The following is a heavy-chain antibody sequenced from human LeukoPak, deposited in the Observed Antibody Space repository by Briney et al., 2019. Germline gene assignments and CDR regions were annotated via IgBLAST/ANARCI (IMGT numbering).Heavy chain of an antibody. Sequence: GGSLRLSCAASGFTFSSYEMNWVRQAPGKGLEWVSYISSSGSTIYYADSMKGRFTISRDNAKNSLYLQMNSLRAEDTAVYYCARGGYASNAFIVVVPAAMDYWGQGTLVTVSS. D-gene: IGHD2-2*01. CDR2: ISSSGSTI. CDR3: ARGGYASNAFIVVVPAAMDY. V-gene: IGHV3-48*03. CDR1: GFTFSSYE. J-gene: IGHJ4*02.